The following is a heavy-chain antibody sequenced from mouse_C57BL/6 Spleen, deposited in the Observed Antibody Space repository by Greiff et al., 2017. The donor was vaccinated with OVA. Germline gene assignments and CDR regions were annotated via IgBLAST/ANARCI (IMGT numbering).Heavy chain of an antibody. Sequence: EVQVVESGGDLVKPGGSLKLSCAASGFTFSSYGMSWVRQTPDKRLEWVATISSGGSYTYYPDSVKGRFTISRDNAKNTLYLHMSSLKSEDTAMYDCARPELGRDYFDYWGQGTTLTVSS. V-gene: IGHV5-6*01. J-gene: IGHJ2*01. D-gene: IGHD4-1*01. CDR1: GFTFSSYG. CDR3: ARPELGRDYFDY. CDR2: ISSGGSYT.